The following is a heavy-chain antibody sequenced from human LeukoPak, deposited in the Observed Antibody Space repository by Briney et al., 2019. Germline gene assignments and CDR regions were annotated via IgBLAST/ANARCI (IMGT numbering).Heavy chain of an antibody. CDR3: ARDSDTKIDY. Sequence: GGSLRLSCAASGFTFSSYWMSWVREAPGKGQGWVANIKQDGSEKYYVNSVKGRFTISRDNAKNSLYLQMNSLRAEDTAVYYCARDSDTKIDYWGQGTLVTVSS. CDR1: GFTFSSYW. V-gene: IGHV3-7*05. J-gene: IGHJ4*02. CDR2: IKQDGSEK. D-gene: IGHD2-8*01.